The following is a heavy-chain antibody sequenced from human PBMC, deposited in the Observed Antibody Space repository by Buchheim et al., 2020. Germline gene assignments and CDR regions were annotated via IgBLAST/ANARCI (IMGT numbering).Heavy chain of an antibody. D-gene: IGHD5-18*01. CDR1: GGSISSSSYY. CDR2: IYYSGST. Sequence: QLQLQESGPGLVKPSETLSLTCTVSGGSISSSSYYWGWIRQPPGKGLEWIGSIYYSGSTYYNPSLKSRVTISVDKSKNQFSLKLSSVTAADTAVYYCARQVYSYGYWGHFDYWGQGTL. J-gene: IGHJ4*02. CDR3: ARQVYSYGYWGHFDY. V-gene: IGHV4-39*01.